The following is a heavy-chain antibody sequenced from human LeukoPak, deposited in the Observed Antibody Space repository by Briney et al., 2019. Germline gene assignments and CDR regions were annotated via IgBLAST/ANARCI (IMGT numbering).Heavy chain of an antibody. CDR3: ARSGHSGSYYFDY. V-gene: IGHV4-59*11. D-gene: IGHD1-26*01. CDR2: IYYSGST. J-gene: IGHJ4*02. CDR1: GGSISSHY. Sequence: PSETLSLTCTVSGGSISSHYWSWIRQPPGKGLEWIGYIYYSGSTNYNPSLKSRVTISVDTSKNQFSLKLSSVTAADTAVYYCARSGHSGSYYFDYWGQGTLVTVSS.